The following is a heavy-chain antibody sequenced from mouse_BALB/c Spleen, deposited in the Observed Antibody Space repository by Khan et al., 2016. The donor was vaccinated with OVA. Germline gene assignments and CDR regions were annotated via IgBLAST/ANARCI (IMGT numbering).Heavy chain of an antibody. CDR1: GYSITSDYA. CDR3: ARGRAY. Sequence: EVQLQESGPGLVKPSQSLSLTCTVTGYSITSDYAWNWIRQFPGNKLEWMGYISYRGSPSYTPSLNSRISLTRDTSKNQFFLQLNSVTTEDTATYYCARGRAYWGQGTLVTVSA. V-gene: IGHV3-2*02. CDR2: ISYRGSP. D-gene: IGHD3-3*01. J-gene: IGHJ3*01.